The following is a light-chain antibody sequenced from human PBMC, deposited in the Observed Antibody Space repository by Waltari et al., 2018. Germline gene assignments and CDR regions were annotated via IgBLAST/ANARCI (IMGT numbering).Light chain of an antibody. CDR1: QSVGRY. CDR3: QKYVNLPGT. V-gene: IGKV3-20*01. J-gene: IGKJ1*01. CDR2: DAS. Sequence: EILLTPSPGTLSLSPGERATLSCRASQSVGRYLAWYQQKPGQAPRLLIYDASTRATGIPDRFSGSGSGTDFSLTISRLEAEDFAVYYCQKYVNLPGTFGQGTKVEIK.